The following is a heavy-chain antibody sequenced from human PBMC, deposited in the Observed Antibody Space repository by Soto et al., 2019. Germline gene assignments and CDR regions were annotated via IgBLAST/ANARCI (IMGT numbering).Heavy chain of an antibody. Sequence: GASVKVSCKASGGTFSSYAISWVRQAPGQGLEWMGGIIPNNGNTNYAQKFQGRVTITTDKSTSTAYMELSSLRSDDTAVYYCARALRGDGYTPGWFDPWGQGTLVTVSS. CDR3: ARALRGDGYTPGWFDP. CDR2: IIPNNGNT. V-gene: IGHV1-69*10. CDR1: GGTFSSYA. J-gene: IGHJ5*02. D-gene: IGHD5-12*01.